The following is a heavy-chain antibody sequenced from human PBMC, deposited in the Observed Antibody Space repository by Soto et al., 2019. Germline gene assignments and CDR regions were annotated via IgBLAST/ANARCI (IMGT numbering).Heavy chain of an antibody. CDR2: IYSSGST. V-gene: IGHV4-59*12. J-gene: IGHJ5*02. Sequence: SETLSLTCTVSGGSISSYYWSWIRQPPGKGLEWIGYIYSSGSTNYNPSLKSRVTISLDTSMNYFSLSLSSVTAADTAVYYCARGQRFSDWFDPWGQGTLVTVSS. CDR1: GGSISSYY. D-gene: IGHD3-3*01. CDR3: ARGQRFSDWFDP.